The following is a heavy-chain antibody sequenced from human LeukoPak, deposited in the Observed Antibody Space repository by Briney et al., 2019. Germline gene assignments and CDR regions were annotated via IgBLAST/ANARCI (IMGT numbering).Heavy chain of an antibody. Sequence: GGSLRLSCAASGFTVSSNYMSWVRQAPGKGLEWVANIKQDGSEKYYVDSVKGRFTISKDNAKNSLYLQMNSLRAEDTAVYYCARDSVDGYYDSSGFSTPLDYWGQGTLVAVSS. CDR3: ARDSVDGYYDSSGFSTPLDY. CDR2: IKQDGSEK. J-gene: IGHJ4*02. V-gene: IGHV3-7*01. CDR1: GFTVSSNY. D-gene: IGHD3-22*01.